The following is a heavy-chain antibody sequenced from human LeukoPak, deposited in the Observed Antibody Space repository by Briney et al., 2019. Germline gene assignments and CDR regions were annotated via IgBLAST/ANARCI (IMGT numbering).Heavy chain of an antibody. CDR3: AKGSAGGRPYYFDY. D-gene: IGHD6-13*01. CDR2: IDSSGSYT. CDR1: GFTFSSYA. Sequence: GGSLRLSCAVSGFTFSSYAMSWVRRAPGKGLEWVSAIDSSGSYTWYDDSVKGRFTISRDNSKNTPYLQMNSLRAEDTAVYYCAKGSAGGRPYYFDYWGQGTLVPVSS. V-gene: IGHV3-23*05. J-gene: IGHJ4*02.